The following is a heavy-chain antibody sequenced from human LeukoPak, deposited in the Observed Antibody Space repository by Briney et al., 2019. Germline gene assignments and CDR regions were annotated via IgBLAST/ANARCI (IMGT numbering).Heavy chain of an antibody. J-gene: IGHJ5*02. V-gene: IGHV3-20*04. D-gene: IGHD2-15*01. Sequence: PGGSLRLSCAASGFTFDDYGMSWVRQAPGKGLEWVSGINWNGGSTGYADSVKGRFTISRDNTKNSLYLQMNSLRAEDTALYYCARTVVVAATNWFDPWGQGTLVTVSS. CDR3: ARTVVVAATNWFDP. CDR1: GFTFDDYG. CDR2: INWNGGST.